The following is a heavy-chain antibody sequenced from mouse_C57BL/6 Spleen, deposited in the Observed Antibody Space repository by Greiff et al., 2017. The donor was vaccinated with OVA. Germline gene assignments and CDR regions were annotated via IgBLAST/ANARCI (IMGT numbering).Heavy chain of an antibody. CDR2: ISSGGSYT. Sequence: EVQGVESGGDLVKPGGSLKLSCAASGFTFSSYGMSWVRQTPDKRLEWVATISSGGSYTYYPDSVKGRFTISRDNAKNTLYLRMSSLKSEDTAMYYCARQDGGYYFDYWGQGTTLTVSS. V-gene: IGHV5-6*01. CDR1: GFTFSSYG. CDR3: ARQDGGYYFDY. J-gene: IGHJ2*01.